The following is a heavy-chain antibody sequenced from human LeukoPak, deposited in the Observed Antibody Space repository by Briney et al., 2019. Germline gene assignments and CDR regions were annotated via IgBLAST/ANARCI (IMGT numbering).Heavy chain of an antibody. Sequence: ASVKVSCETSGYTFSDFGMSWVRQAPGQGLEWMGWISAYNGDTNYAHNLQGRVTMTTDTSTSTAYMELRSLRSDDTAVYYCARGRPSDYWGQGTPVTVSS. CDR1: GYTFSDFG. J-gene: IGHJ4*02. V-gene: IGHV1-18*01. CDR2: ISAYNGDT. CDR3: ARGRPSDY.